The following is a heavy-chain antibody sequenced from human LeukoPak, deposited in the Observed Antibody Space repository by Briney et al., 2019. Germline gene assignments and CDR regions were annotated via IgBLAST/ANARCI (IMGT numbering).Heavy chain of an antibody. J-gene: IGHJ4*02. CDR1: GFTFSSYG. V-gene: IGHV3-23*01. Sequence: GRTLRLSCAASGFTFSSYGMSWVRHAPGKGLESLAVISGSGGHTYYADSVKGRLTISRDNSKNTRYLQIISLRAEDTAVYYCAKYDTTYGEVDCWGQGTLVTVSS. CDR2: ISGSGGHT. CDR3: AKYDTTYGEVDC. D-gene: IGHD3-9*01.